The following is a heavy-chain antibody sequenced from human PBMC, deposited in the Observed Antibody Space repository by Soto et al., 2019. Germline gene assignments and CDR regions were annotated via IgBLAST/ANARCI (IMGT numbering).Heavy chain of an antibody. J-gene: IGHJ3*02. V-gene: IGHV3-23*01. CDR2: ISGSGVST. CDR3: AKDVMITFGGVIVKDAFDI. Sequence: EVQLLESGGGLVQPGGSLRLSCAASGFTFSSYAMSWVRQAPGKGLEWVSAISGSGVSTYYADSVKGRFTISRDNSKNTLYLQMNSLRAEDTAVYYCAKDVMITFGGVIVKDAFDIWGQGTMVTVSS. CDR1: GFTFSSYA. D-gene: IGHD3-16*02.